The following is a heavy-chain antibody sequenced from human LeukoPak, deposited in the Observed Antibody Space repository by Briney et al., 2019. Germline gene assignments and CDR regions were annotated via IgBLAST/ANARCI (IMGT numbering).Heavy chain of an antibody. V-gene: IGHV3-30*02. D-gene: IGHD1-26*01. CDR3: AKELTVGTTSKNLDY. CDR1: GFTFSDYG. J-gene: IGHJ4*02. Sequence: GGSLRLSCAASGFTFSDYGMHWVRQAPGKGQEWVALIRYDGSNEYYADSVKGRFTISRDSSKSTLYLQMNSLRAEDTAVYYCAKELTVGTTSKNLDYWGQGTLVTVSS. CDR2: IRYDGSNE.